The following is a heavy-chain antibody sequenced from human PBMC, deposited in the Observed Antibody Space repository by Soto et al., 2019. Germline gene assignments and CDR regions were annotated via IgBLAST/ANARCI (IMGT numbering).Heavy chain of an antibody. CDR3: ARPPYDISGYYPN. V-gene: IGHV3-72*01. D-gene: IGHD3-22*01. CDR2: TRTNANSYTT. CDR1: GFTFSDHY. J-gene: IGHJ4*02. Sequence: EVQLVESGGGLVQPGGSLRLYCAAYGFTFSDHYMDWVRQTPGKGLEWVCRTRTNANSYTTEYAASVKGRFNISRDDSKNSMYLQMNSLKTEDTAVYYCARPPYDISGYYPNWGQGTLVTVYS.